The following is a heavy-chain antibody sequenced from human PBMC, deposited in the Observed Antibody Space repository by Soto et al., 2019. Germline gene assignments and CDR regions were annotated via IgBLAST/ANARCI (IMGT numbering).Heavy chain of an antibody. CDR3: AKSLPLYSSPSSPSNYYYGMDV. V-gene: IGHV3-23*01. Sequence: GGSLRLSCAASGFTFSSYAMSWVRQAPGKGLEWVSAISGSGGSTYYADSVKGRFTISRDNSKNTLYLQMNSLRAEDTAVYYCAKSLPLYSSPSSPSNYYYGMDVWGQGTTVTVSS. CDR2: ISGSGGST. D-gene: IGHD6-6*01. J-gene: IGHJ6*02. CDR1: GFTFSSYA.